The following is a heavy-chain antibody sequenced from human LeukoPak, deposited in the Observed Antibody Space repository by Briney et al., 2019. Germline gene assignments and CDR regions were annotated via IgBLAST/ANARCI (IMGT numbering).Heavy chain of an antibody. Sequence: PGGSLRLSCAASGFTFSNYGMHWVRQAPGKGLEWVAIIWYDGSNKYYADSVKGRFTISRGNSKNTLYLQMNSLRAEDTAVYYCARDRGYSYFDYWGQGTLVTVSS. V-gene: IGHV3-33*01. J-gene: IGHJ4*02. CDR3: ARDRGYSYFDY. CDR2: IWYDGSNK. D-gene: IGHD5-18*01. CDR1: GFTFSNYG.